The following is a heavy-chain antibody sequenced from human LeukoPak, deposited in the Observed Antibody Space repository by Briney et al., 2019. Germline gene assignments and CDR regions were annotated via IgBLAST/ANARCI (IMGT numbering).Heavy chain of an antibody. J-gene: IGHJ6*02. V-gene: IGHV3-30*18. D-gene: IGHD6-19*01. CDR1: GFTFSSYG. CDR3: AKALAAAVEDYYGMDV. CDR2: ISYDGSNK. Sequence: PGRSLRLSCAASGFTFSSYGMYWVRQAPGKGLEWVAVISYDGSNKYYADSVKGRFTISRDNSKNTLYLQMNSLRAEDTAVYYCAKALAAAVEDYYGMDVWGQGTTVTVSS.